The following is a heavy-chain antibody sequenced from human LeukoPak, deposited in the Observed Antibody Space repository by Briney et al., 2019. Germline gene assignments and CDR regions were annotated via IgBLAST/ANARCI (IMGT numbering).Heavy chain of an antibody. J-gene: IGHJ4*02. V-gene: IGHV3-23*01. D-gene: IGHD2-21*02. CDR1: GFMFSDYA. Sequence: PGGSLRLSCVASGFMFSDYAMSWVRQAPGKGLEWVSAISGSGGSTYYADSVKGRFTISRDNSKNTLYLQMNSLRAEDTAVYYCATGTYCGGDCYSVDYWGQETLVTVSS. CDR2: ISGSGGST. CDR3: ATGTYCGGDCYSVDY.